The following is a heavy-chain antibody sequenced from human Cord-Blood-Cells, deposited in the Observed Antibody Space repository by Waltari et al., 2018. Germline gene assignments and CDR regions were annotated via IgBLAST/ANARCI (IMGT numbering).Heavy chain of an antibody. CDR1: GYSISSGYY. Sequence: QVQLQESGPGLVKPSETLSLTCAVSGYSISSGYYWGWIRQPPGKGLEWIGSIYHSGSPYYNPSLKSRVTISVDTSKNQFSLKLSSVTATDTAVYYCARADSSGYYFDYWGQGTLVTVSS. CDR2: IYHSGSP. D-gene: IGHD3-22*01. V-gene: IGHV4-38-2*01. J-gene: IGHJ4*02. CDR3: ARADSSGYYFDY.